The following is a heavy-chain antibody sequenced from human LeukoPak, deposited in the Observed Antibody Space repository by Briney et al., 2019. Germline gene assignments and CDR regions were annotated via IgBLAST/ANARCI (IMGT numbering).Heavy chain of an antibody. Sequence: GGSLRLSCAASGFTFSSYAMSWVRQAPGKGLEWVSAISGSGGSTYYADSVKGRFTIPRDNSKNTLYLQMNSLRAEDTAVYYCAKEGGQQLEREYYFDYWGQGTLVTVSS. J-gene: IGHJ4*02. V-gene: IGHV3-23*01. CDR3: AKEGGQQLEREYYFDY. D-gene: IGHD6-13*01. CDR1: GFTFSSYA. CDR2: ISGSGGST.